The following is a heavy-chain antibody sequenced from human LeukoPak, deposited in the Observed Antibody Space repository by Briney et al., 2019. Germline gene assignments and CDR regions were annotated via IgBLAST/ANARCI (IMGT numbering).Heavy chain of an antibody. D-gene: IGHD6-13*01. J-gene: IGHJ6*03. V-gene: IGHV1-69*04. CDR3: AKRAAGPLDYYYYYMDV. CDR2: IIPILGIA. Sequence: WASVKVSCKASGGTFSSYAISWLRQAPGQGLEWMGRIIPILGIANYAQKFQGRVTITADKSTSTAYMELSSLRSEDTAVYYCAKRAAGPLDYYYYYMDVWGKGTTVTVSS. CDR1: GGTFSSYA.